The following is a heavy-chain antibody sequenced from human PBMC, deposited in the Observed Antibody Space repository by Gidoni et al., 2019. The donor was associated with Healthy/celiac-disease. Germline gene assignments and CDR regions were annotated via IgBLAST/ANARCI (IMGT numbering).Heavy chain of an antibody. CDR3: AKEYRPYCSGGSCYSPSPWFDP. CDR2: IKQDGSEK. Sequence: EVQLVESGGGLVQPGGSLSLSCAASGFTFSSYWMSWVRQAPGKGLEWVANIKQDGSEKYYVDSVKGRFTISRDNAKNSLYLQMNSLRAEDTAVYYCAKEYRPYCSGGSCYSPSPWFDPWGQGTLVTVSS. D-gene: IGHD2-15*01. V-gene: IGHV3-7*04. J-gene: IGHJ5*02. CDR1: GFTFSSYW.